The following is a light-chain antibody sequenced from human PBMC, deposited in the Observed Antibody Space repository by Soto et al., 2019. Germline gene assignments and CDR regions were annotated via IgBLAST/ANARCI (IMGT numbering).Light chain of an antibody. V-gene: IGLV2-11*01. CDR3: CSYAGGDTHV. J-gene: IGLJ1*01. Sequence: QSALTQPRSVSGSPGQSVTISCTGTSSDVGTYNFVSWYQQHPGTAPKLIIYDVVKRPSGVPDRFSGSKSGNTAYLTISRLQTEDEADYHCCSYAGGDTHVFGTGTKLTVL. CDR1: SSDVGTYNF. CDR2: DVV.